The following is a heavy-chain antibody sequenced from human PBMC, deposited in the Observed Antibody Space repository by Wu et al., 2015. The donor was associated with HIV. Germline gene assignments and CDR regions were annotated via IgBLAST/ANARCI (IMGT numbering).Heavy chain of an antibody. CDR1: GYTFTGYY. D-gene: IGHD1-1*01. CDR3: ARVVQYVDAFDI. CDR2: INPSGGST. Sequence: QVQLVQSGAEVKKPGASVKVSCKASGYTFTGYYIHWVRQAPGQGLEWMGIINPSGGSTSYAQKFQGRVTMTRDTSTSTVYMELSSLRSEDTAVYYCARVVQYVDAFDIWGQGTLVTVSS. V-gene: IGHV1-46*01. J-gene: IGHJ3*02.